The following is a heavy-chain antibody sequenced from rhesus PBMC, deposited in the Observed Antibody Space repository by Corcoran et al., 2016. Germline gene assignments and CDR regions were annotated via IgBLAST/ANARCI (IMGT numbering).Heavy chain of an antibody. D-gene: IGHD4-35*01. CDR1: GGSFSSYW. CDR2: INGNSGST. CDR3: ASNYGNYWYFDL. J-gene: IGHJ2*01. Sequence: QVQLQESGPGLVKHSETLYLTCAVSGGSFSSYWRRWISQPPGKGLEWIGEINGNSGSTNCNPSLKCRVTIVKDASKNQFSLRLSSVTAADTAVYYCASNYGNYWYFDLWGPGTPITISS. V-gene: IGHV4-80*01.